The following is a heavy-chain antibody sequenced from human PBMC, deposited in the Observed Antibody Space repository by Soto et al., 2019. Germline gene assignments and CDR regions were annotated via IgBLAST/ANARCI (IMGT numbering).Heavy chain of an antibody. CDR1: GFTFSSRW. J-gene: IGHJ4*02. Sequence: EVQLVESGGGLVQPGGSLRLSCVASGFTFSSRWMNWVRHVPGKGLEWVANIKQDGSEIHYVDSVKGRFTISRDNAKNSMYLQMSRLGGEDAAVYHCVRSSGWTGDFWGQGMVVTVSS. D-gene: IGHD3-10*01. CDR2: IKQDGSEI. CDR3: VRSSGWTGDF. V-gene: IGHV3-7*04.